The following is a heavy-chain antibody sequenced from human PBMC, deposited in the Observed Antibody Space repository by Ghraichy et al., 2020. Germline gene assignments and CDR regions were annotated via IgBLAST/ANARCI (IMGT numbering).Heavy chain of an antibody. CDR2: ISTYNGKT. V-gene: IGHV1-18*04. CDR3: ARDPSRDYDTGAYYDF. CDR1: GYPFTSYA. D-gene: IGHD3-22*01. Sequence: ASVKVSCKASGYPFTSYAISWVRQAPGQGLEWLGWISTYNGKTNYQQKLQGRVTMTTDTSATTAYMELRSLTSDDTAVYYCARDPSRDYDTGAYYDFWGQGSLVTVSS. J-gene: IGHJ4*02.